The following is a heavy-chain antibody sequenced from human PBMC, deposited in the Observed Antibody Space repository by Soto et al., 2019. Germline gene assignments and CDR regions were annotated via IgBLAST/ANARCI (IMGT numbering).Heavy chain of an antibody. J-gene: IGHJ4*02. D-gene: IGHD6-13*01. CDR3: ARGKAAAGLLRRIKFDY. CDR2: IYYSGST. CDR1: GGSISSYY. V-gene: IGHV4-59*01. Sequence: PSETLSLTCTVSGGSISSYYWSWIRQPPGKGLEWIGYIYYSGSTNYNSSLKSRVTISVDTSKNQFSLKLSSVTAADTAVYYCARGKAAAGLLRRIKFDYWGQRTLDTVSS.